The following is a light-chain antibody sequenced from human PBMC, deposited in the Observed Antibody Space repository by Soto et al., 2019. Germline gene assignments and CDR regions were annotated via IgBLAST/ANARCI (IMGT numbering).Light chain of an antibody. Sequence: QSVLTQPPSASGTPGQSVTISCSGSSSNIGSKTVNWYQQLPGTAPKLLIYSNNQRPSGVPDRFSGSKSGTSASLAISGLQSEDEADYYCAACDDSLNGYVFGTGTKVTVL. CDR3: AACDDSLNGYV. J-gene: IGLJ1*01. CDR2: SNN. CDR1: SSNIGSKT. V-gene: IGLV1-44*01.